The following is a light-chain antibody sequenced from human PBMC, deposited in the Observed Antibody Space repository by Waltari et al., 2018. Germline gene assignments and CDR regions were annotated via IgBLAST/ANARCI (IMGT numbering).Light chain of an antibody. CDR3: QHYLRLPVT. Sequence: CRARESVSSALAWYQQKPGQAPRLLIYGASTRATGIPDRFSGSGSGTDFSLTISRLEPDDFAVYYCQHYLRLPVTFGQGTTVEI. CDR1: ESVSSA. J-gene: IGKJ1*01. CDR2: GAS. V-gene: IGKV3-20*01.